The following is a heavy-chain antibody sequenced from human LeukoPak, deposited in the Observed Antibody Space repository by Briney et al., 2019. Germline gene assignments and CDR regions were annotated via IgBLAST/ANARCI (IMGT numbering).Heavy chain of an antibody. V-gene: IGHV1-3*01. CDR1: GFTFTNYA. Sequence: GSVKVSCKASGFTFTNYAMHWVRQAPGQRLEWMAWINADNGNTKYSPKFQGRVTITRDTSASTVYMELSSLTSEDTAVYYCAREWVWFGESRYFSYWGQGTLVTVPS. CDR3: AREWVWFGESRYFSY. D-gene: IGHD3-10*01. J-gene: IGHJ4*02. CDR2: INADNGNT.